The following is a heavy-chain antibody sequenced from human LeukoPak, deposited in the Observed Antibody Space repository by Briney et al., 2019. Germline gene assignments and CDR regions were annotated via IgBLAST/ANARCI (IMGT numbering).Heavy chain of an antibody. D-gene: IGHD3-16*01. J-gene: IGHJ3*02. CDR2: ISSSSTII. V-gene: IGHV3-48*03. CDR3: GASRQYVGAFDI. Sequence: GGSLRLFCAASGFTFSSYELYWLRQARGKGLEWISYISSSSTIIKYADSVRSRFTISRDDARESLYLQMSSLRADDTAIYYCGASRQYVGAFDIWGQGTLVTVSS. CDR1: GFTFSSYE.